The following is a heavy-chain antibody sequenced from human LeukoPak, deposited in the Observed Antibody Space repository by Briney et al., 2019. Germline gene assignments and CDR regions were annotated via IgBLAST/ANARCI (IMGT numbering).Heavy chain of an antibody. V-gene: IGHV3-20*04. CDR2: INWNGGST. J-gene: IGHJ3*02. CDR3: AKDRSGWFRDAFDI. D-gene: IGHD6-19*01. Sequence: GGSLRLSCAASGFTFDDYGMSWVRQAPGKGLEWVSGINWNGGSTGYADSVKGRFTISRDNAKNTLYLQMNSLRAEDTAVYYCAKDRSGWFRDAFDIWGQGTMVTVSS. CDR1: GFTFDDYG.